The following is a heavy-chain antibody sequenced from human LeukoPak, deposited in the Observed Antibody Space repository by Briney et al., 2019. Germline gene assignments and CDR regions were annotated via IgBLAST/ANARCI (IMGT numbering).Heavy chain of an antibody. V-gene: IGHV1-2*02. Sequence: ASVKVSCKASGYTFTSYGISWVRQAPGQGLEWMGWINPNSGGTNYAQKFQGRVTMTRDTSISTAYMELSRLRSDDTAVYYCARTRGIAVAIDYWGQGTLVTVSS. CDR2: INPNSGGT. D-gene: IGHD6-19*01. J-gene: IGHJ4*02. CDR3: ARTRGIAVAIDY. CDR1: GYTFTSYG.